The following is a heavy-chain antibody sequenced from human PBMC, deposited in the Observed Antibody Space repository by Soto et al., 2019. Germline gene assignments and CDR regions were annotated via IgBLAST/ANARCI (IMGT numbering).Heavy chain of an antibody. J-gene: IGHJ4*02. Sequence: GASVKVSCKASGYTFISHAIHWVRQAPGQGLEWMGWINAVSDNTKYSEKFQGRVTITRDTSASTAYMDLSSLRSEDTAVYYCARGTGSSWFDYWGQGTLVTVSS. CDR1: GYTFISHA. V-gene: IGHV1-3*01. CDR3: ARGTGSSWFDY. D-gene: IGHD6-13*01. CDR2: INAVSDNT.